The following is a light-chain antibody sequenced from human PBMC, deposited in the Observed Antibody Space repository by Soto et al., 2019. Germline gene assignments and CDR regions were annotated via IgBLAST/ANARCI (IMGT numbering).Light chain of an antibody. CDR2: DAS. CDR1: QRVYSN. J-gene: IGKJ5*01. Sequence: EVVLTQSPDTLSVSPGESATLSCRASQRVYSNLAWYQQKPGQAPRLLIYDASNRATGIPARFSGSGSGTDFTLTISSLEPEDFAVYYCQQRSNWLITFGQGTRLEIK. CDR3: QQRSNWLIT. V-gene: IGKV3-11*01.